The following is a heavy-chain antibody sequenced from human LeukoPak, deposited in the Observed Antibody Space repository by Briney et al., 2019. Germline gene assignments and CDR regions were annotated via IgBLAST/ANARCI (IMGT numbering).Heavy chain of an antibody. J-gene: IGHJ4*02. V-gene: IGHV1-8*01. CDR3: ARSFFYSSSWSDY. Sequence: GASVKVSCKASGYTFTSYDINWVRQATGHGLEWMGWMNPNSGNTGYAQKFQGRVTMTRNTSIITAYMELSSLRSEDTAVYYCARSFFYSSSWSDYWGQGTLVTVSS. CDR2: MNPNSGNT. D-gene: IGHD6-13*01. CDR1: GYTFTSYD.